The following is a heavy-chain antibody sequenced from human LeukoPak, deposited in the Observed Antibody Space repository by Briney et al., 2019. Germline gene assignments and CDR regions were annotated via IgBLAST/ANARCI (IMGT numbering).Heavy chain of an antibody. J-gene: IGHJ6*02. CDR2: IWYDGSNK. Sequence: GGSLRLSCAASGFTFSSYGMHWVRQAPGKGLEWVAVIWYDGSNKYYADSVKGRFTISRDNSKNTLYLQMNSLRAEDTAVYYCARDQSGYSPGPMDVWGQGTTVTVSS. CDR3: ARDQSGYSPGPMDV. V-gene: IGHV3-33*01. D-gene: IGHD3-3*01. CDR1: GFTFSSYG.